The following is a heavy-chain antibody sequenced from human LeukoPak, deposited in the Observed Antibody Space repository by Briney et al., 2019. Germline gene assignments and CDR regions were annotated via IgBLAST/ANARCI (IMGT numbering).Heavy chain of an antibody. CDR1: GGSISSSSYY. CDR3: ARHGTYCSSTSCYSDAFDI. D-gene: IGHD2-2*01. Sequence: PWETLSLTCTVSGGSISSSSYYWGWIRQPPGKGLKWIGKIYYIGSTYYNPSLKSRVTISVDTSKNQFSLKLTSVTAADTAVYYCARHGTYCSSTSCYSDAFDIWGQGTMVTVSS. J-gene: IGHJ3*02. V-gene: IGHV4-39*01. CDR2: IYYIGST.